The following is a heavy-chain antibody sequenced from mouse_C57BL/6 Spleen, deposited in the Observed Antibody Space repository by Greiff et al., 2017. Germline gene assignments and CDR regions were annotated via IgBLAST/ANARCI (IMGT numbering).Heavy chain of an antibody. Sequence: QVQLQQPGAELVQPGASVKMSCKASGYTFTSYWITWVKQRPGKGLEWIGDIYPGSGSPNYNEKFKSKATLTVDTSSSPAYMHLSSLTSEDAAVYYCARLYDGYLLFDYWGQGTTLTVSS. CDR1: GYTFTSYW. V-gene: IGHV1-55*01. CDR3: ARLYDGYLLFDY. J-gene: IGHJ2*01. CDR2: IYPGSGSP. D-gene: IGHD2-3*01.